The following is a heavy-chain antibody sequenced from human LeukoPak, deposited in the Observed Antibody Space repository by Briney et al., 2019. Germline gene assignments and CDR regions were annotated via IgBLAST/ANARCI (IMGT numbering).Heavy chain of an antibody. V-gene: IGHV3-13*01. CDR2: IGTAGDT. Sequence: GGSLRLSCAASGFTFSSYDMHWVRQATGKGLEWVSAIGTAGDTYHPGSVKGRFTISRENAKNSLYLQMNSLRAEDTAVYYCARDISVAREGWFDPWGQGTLVTVSS. J-gene: IGHJ5*02. CDR3: ARDISVAREGWFDP. D-gene: IGHD6-6*01. CDR1: GFTFSSYD.